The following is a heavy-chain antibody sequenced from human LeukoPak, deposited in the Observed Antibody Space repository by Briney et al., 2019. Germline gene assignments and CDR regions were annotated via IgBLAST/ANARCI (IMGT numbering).Heavy chain of an antibody. D-gene: IGHD2-8*01. CDR3: GSDPNGDYVGALGY. J-gene: IGHJ4*01. V-gene: IGHV3-23*01. Sequence: GGSLRLSCAASGFTFSSYALAWVRQTPGKGLEWVSAVTGRGVGTHYADSVKGRFTISRDNSKNTIYLQMNSLRAADTAMYFCGSDPNGDYVGALGYWGRGTLVTVSS. CDR1: GFTFSSYA. CDR2: VTGRGVGT.